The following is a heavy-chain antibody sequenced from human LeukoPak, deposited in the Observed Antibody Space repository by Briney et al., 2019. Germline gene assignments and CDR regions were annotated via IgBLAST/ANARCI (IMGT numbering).Heavy chain of an antibody. CDR3: ARGHTANTRWFDP. D-gene: IGHD2-21*02. CDR1: GFTLSRYS. V-gene: IGHV3-21*01. CDR2: ISSSSSYI. J-gene: IGHJ5*02. Sequence: GGSLRLSCTGSGFTLSRYSMNWVRQAPGKGLEWVSSISSSSSYIYYAASVKGRFTISRDNAKNSLYLEMNNLRAEDTAVYYCARGHTANTRWFDPWGQGTLVTVSS.